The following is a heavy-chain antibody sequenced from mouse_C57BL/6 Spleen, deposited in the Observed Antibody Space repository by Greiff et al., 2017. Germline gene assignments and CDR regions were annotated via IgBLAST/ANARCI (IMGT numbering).Heavy chain of an antibody. V-gene: IGHV1-82*01. CDR1: GYAFSSSW. CDR2: IYPGDGDT. CDR3: ARSGDYGPASYWYCDV. J-gene: IGHJ1*03. Sequence: QVQLQPSGPELVKPGASVKISCKASGYAFSSSWMNWVKQRPGTGLEWIGRIYPGDGDTNYNGKFKGKATLTADKSSSTAYMQLSRLTSGDSAVDFCARSGDYGPASYWYCDVWGTGTTVTVSS. D-gene: IGHD2-4*01.